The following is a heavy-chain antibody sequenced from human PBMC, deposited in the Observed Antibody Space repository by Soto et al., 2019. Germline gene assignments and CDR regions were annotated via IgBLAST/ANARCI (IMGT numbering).Heavy chain of an antibody. CDR1: GYSVTSYR. V-gene: IGHV5-51*01. CDR2: IYPGDSDT. CDR3: ARHGYCSSTSCYKYGMDV. J-gene: IGHJ6*02. D-gene: IGHD2-2*02. Sequence: XESLKNSCKGSGYSVTSYRIGRVRQMPGKCLEWMGIIYPGDSDTRYSPSFQGQVTISADKSISTAYLQWSSLKASDTAMYYCARHGYCSSTSCYKYGMDVWGQGNTVTVS.